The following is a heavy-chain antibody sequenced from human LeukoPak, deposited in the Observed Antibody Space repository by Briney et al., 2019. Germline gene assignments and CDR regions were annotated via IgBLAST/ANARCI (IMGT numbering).Heavy chain of an antibody. D-gene: IGHD2-15*01. CDR1: GGTFNGYA. CDR2: IFPIFGTA. J-gene: IGHJ6*02. CDR3: ARHKPRGYCRGLSCSTLLFGMDV. Sequence: SVPVTFQGTGGTFNGYAIRWVRQAPGQGLDWLGGIFPIFGTANYAQKYQCRVMITADEPTSTAYMELRSLRSEDTAVYNCARHKPRGYCRGLSCSTLLFGMDVWGQGTTVSVPS. V-gene: IGHV1-69*13.